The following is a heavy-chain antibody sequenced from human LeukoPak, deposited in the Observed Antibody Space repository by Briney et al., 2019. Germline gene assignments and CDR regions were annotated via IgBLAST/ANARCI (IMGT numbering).Heavy chain of an antibody. D-gene: IGHD3-16*01. J-gene: IGHJ4*02. CDR3: ARDLGSTGFDY. CDR1: GFTVSSNY. V-gene: IGHV3-66*01. CDR2: IYSGGST. Sequence: GGSLRLFCAASGFTVSSNYMSWVRQAPGKGLEWVSVIYSGGSTYYADSVKGRFTISRDNSKNTLYLQMNSLRAEDTAVYYCARDLGSTGFDYWGQGTLVTVSS.